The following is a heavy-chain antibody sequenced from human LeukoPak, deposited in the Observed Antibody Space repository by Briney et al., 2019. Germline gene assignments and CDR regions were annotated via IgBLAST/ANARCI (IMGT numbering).Heavy chain of an antibody. D-gene: IGHD3-22*01. CDR2: INYSRST. J-gene: IGHJ6*03. CDR3: ASGNMGGGYLGNYYYYYYMDV. Sequence: SETLCLTCTVSGCSITSYDWSWIRQPPGKGLEWMGSINYSRSTNYNPSLKSRVTISVDTSKNQFSLQLSSVTAADPAVYYCASGNMGGGYLGNYYYYYYMDVWGKGTTVPVPS. V-gene: IGHV4-59*01. CDR1: GCSITSYD.